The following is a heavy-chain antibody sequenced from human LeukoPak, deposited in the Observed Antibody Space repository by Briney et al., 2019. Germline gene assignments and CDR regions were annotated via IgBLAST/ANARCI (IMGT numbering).Heavy chain of an antibody. CDR1: GGPISSYY. CDR2: IYNSGST. J-gene: IGHJ6*03. V-gene: IGHV4-59*01. CDR3: AGGYKYAYYNYYYMDV. Sequence: SETLSLTCTVSGGPISSYYWSWIRQPPGKGLEWIGYIYNSGSTNYNPSLKSRVTISVDTSKNQFSLKLSSVTAADTAVYYCAGGYKYAYYNYYYMDVWGKGTTVTVSS. D-gene: IGHD5-24*01.